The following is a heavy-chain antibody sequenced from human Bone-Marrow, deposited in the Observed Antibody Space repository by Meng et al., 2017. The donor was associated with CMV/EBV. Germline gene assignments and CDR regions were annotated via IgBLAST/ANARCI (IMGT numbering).Heavy chain of an antibody. J-gene: IGHJ4*02. Sequence: SGPTLVKPTETLTLTCTFSGFSLRTSGVGVAWIRQPPGKALEWLAFIYWNDDKRYNPSLKSRLTITKDTSKNQVVLTMTNMDPVDTATLYCTHSTRIVAHQRFEYWGQGTLVTVSS. CDR3: THSTRIVAHQRFEY. V-gene: IGHV2-5*01. D-gene: IGHD2-15*01. CDR2: IYWNDDK. CDR1: GFSLRTSGVG.